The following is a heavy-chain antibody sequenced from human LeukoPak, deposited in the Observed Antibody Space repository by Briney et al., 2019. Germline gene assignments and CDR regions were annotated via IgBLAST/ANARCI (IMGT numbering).Heavy chain of an antibody. D-gene: IGHD6-13*01. J-gene: IGHJ5*02. CDR1: GYTFTGYY. Sequence: ASVKVSCKASGYTFTGYYMHWVRQAPGQGLEWMGWISPNSGGTEFAQKFQGRVTMTRDTSVSTAYMELSRLRSDDTAVYYCATTGYSSSWYDVDWFDPWGQGTLVTVSS. CDR2: ISPNSGGT. CDR3: ATTGYSSSWYDVDWFDP. V-gene: IGHV1-2*02.